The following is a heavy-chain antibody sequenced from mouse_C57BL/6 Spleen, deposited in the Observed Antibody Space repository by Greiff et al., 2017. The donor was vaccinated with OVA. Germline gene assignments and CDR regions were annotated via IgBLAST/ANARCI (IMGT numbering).Heavy chain of an antibody. Sequence: VQLQQPGTELVKPGASVKLSCKASGYTFTSYWMHWVKQRPGQGLEWIGNINPSNGGTNYNEKFKSKATLTVDKSSSTAYMQLSSLTSEDSAVYYCAKGHYGNLYYCDYWGQGTTLTVSS. J-gene: IGHJ2*01. D-gene: IGHD2-1*01. CDR3: AKGHYGNLYYCDY. V-gene: IGHV1-53*01. CDR1: GYTFTSYW. CDR2: INPSNGGT.